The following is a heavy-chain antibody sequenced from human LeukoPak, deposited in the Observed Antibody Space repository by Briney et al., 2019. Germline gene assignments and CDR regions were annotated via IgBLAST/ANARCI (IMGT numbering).Heavy chain of an antibody. CDR3: AREVYRDDSPQKAYDY. V-gene: IGHV1-46*01. CDR1: GYTFTTYY. J-gene: IGHJ4*02. CDR2: INSRDGTT. Sequence: GASVKLSCKASGYTFTTYYIHWVRQAPGQGLEWIGVINSRDGTTSDPQKFQGRLTMTRDTSTSTVYMELNSLRSEDTAVYYCAREVYRDDSPQKAYDYWGQGALLTVSS. D-gene: IGHD5-24*01.